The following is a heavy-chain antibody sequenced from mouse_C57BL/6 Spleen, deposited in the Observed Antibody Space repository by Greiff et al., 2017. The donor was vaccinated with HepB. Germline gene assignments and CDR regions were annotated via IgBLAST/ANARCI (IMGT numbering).Heavy chain of an antibody. CDR2: IDPENGDT. V-gene: IGHV14-4*01. Sequence: AELVRPGASVKLSCTASGFNIKDDYMHWVKQRPEQGLEWIGWIDPENGDTEYASKFQGKATITADTSSNTAYLQLSSLTSEDTAVYYCTTPEGFAYWGQGTLVTVSA. CDR1: GFNIKDDY. CDR3: TTPEGFAY. J-gene: IGHJ3*01.